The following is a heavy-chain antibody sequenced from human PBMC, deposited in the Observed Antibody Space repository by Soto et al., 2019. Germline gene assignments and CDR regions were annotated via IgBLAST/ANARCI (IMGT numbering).Heavy chain of an antibody. CDR2: ISSSGSNI. Sequence: EVQLLESGGGLVQPGGSLRLSCAASGFTFSTDAMSWVRQAPGKGLEWVSYISSSGSNIYYVDSVKGRFTISRDNAKNSLYLQMNSLRAEDTAVYYCARGHYGLDVWGQGTTVTVSS. CDR3: ARGHYGLDV. CDR1: GFTFSTDA. J-gene: IGHJ6*02. V-gene: IGHV3-48*04.